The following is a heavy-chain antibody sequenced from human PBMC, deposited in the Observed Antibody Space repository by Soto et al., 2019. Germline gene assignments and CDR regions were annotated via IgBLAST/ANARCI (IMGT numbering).Heavy chain of an antibody. CDR3: ATWHEREHAYDV. Sequence: GGSLRLSCAAFGLTISGKKYVAWVRQAPGKGLEWVSALYDVDGSFYADSVKGRFTTSSDSSKTTVYLQMNDLRPDDTAVYYCATWHEREHAYDVWGQGTTVTV. CDR2: LYDVDGS. CDR1: GLTISGKKY. J-gene: IGHJ3*01. D-gene: IGHD1-1*01. V-gene: IGHV3-53*01.